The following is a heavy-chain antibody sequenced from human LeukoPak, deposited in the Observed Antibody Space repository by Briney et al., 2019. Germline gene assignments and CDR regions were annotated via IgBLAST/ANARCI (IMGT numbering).Heavy chain of an antibody. Sequence: PSQTLSLTCTVSGGSISSGGYYWSWIRQHPGKGLEWIGYIYYSGSTYYNPSLKSRVTISVDTSKNRFPLKLSSVTAADTAVYYCAREGGYCSGGSCYYYYYMDVWGKGTTVTVSS. V-gene: IGHV4-31*03. J-gene: IGHJ6*03. CDR1: GGSISSGGYY. CDR2: IYYSGST. CDR3: AREGGYCSGGSCYYYYYMDV. D-gene: IGHD2-15*01.